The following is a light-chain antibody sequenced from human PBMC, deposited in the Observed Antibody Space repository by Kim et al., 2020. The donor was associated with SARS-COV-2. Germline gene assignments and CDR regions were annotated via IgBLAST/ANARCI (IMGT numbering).Light chain of an antibody. V-gene: IGKV3-20*01. CDR2: GAY. J-gene: IGKJ2*01. CDR1: QRVSSSY. CDR3: QQYGSSPMYT. Sequence: SPGERATLACRASQRVSSSYLAWYQQKPGQAPRLLIYGAYSRANGIPDRFSGSGSGTDFTLTISRLEPEDVAVYYCQQYGSSPMYTFGQGTKLEI.